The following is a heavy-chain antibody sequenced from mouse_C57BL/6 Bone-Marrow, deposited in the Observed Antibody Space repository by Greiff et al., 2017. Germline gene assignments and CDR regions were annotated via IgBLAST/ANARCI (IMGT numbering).Heavy chain of an antibody. D-gene: IGHD1-1*01. Sequence: QVQLQQPGAELVMPGASVKLSCKASGYTFTRYWMHWVKQRPGQGLEWIGEIDPSDSYTNYNQKFKGKSTLTVDKSSSTAYMQLSSLTSEDSAVYYCAREDLVRYYFDYWGQGTTLTVSS. J-gene: IGHJ2*01. CDR3: AREDLVRYYFDY. CDR2: IDPSDSYT. CDR1: GYTFTRYW. V-gene: IGHV1-69*01.